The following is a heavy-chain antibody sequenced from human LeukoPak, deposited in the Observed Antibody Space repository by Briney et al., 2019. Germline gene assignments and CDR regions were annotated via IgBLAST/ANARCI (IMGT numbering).Heavy chain of an antibody. CDR2: ISSGSSAI. J-gene: IGHJ5*02. CDR1: GFTFTTYS. V-gene: IGHV3-21*04. D-gene: IGHD5-12*01. CDR3: ARVEDSGYDYRGRFDP. Sequence: GGSLRLSCEASGFTFTTYSMTWVRQAPGKGLEWVSIISSGSSAIFSADALKGRFTISRDDAKNLLYLDMNSLRAEDTAVYYCARVEDSGYDYRGRFDPWGQGTLVTVSS.